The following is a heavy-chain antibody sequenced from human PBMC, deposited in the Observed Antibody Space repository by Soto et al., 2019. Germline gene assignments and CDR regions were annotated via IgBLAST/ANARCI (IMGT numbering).Heavy chain of an antibody. J-gene: IGHJ5*02. V-gene: IGHV4-30-4*01. CDR1: GGSISSGDYY. D-gene: IGHD3-10*01. CDR3: ARVQDITIFRGVIITVKWFDP. Sequence: PSETLSLTCTVSGGSISSGDYYWSWIRQPPGKGLEWIGYIYYSGSTYYNPSLKSRVIISVDTSKNQFSRKLSSVTAADTAVYYCARVQDITIFRGVIITVKWFDPWGQGSLVTVSS. CDR2: IYYSGST.